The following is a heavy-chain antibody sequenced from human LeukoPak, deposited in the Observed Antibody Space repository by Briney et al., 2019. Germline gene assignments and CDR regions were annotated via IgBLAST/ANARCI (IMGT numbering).Heavy chain of an antibody. J-gene: IGHJ4*02. CDR3: AKEIWGDYVEAPFDY. Sequence: GGSLRLSCAASGFTFSSYALSWVRQAPGRGLEWVSLISWSSLTTEYADSVKGRFTVSRDNSKNTLSLQMNSLNADDTAIYYCAKEIWGDYVEAPFDYWGQGTLVTVSS. CDR2: ISWSSLTT. D-gene: IGHD3-10*02. CDR1: GFTFSSYA. V-gene: IGHV3-23*01.